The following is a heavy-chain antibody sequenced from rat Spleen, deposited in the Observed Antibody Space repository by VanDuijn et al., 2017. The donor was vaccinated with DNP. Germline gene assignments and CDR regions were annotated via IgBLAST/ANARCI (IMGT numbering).Heavy chain of an antibody. J-gene: IGHJ2*01. CDR1: GFTFSDHN. Sequence: EVQLVESDGGLVQPGRSLKLSCAASGFTFSDHNMAWVRQAPKKGLEWVATISSDGSDTYYRDSVKGRFTISRDNAKSTLYLQMDSLRSEDTATYYCARQARVYYFDYWGQGVMVTVSS. CDR3: ARQARVYYFDY. CDR2: ISSDGSDT. V-gene: IGHV5-7*01.